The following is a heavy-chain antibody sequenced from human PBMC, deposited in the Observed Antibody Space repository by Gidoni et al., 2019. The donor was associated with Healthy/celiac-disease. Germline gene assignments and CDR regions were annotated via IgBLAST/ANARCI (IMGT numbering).Heavy chain of an antibody. J-gene: IGHJ4*02. CDR1: GGSISSSSYY. CDR2: IYYSGST. V-gene: IGHV4-39*01. CDR3: ARQPVATISFDY. D-gene: IGHD5-12*01. Sequence: QLQLQASGPGLVKPSETLSLTCTVSGGSISSSSYYWGWIRQPPGKGLEWIGSIYYSGSTYYNPSLKSRVTISVDTSKNQFSLKLSSVTAADTAVYYCARQPVATISFDYWGQGTLVTVSS.